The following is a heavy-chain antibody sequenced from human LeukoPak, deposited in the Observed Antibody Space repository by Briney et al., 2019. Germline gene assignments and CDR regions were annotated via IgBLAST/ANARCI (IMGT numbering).Heavy chain of an antibody. CDR2: IYYSGST. CDR3: ARDSGYCSGSSCPSRRNAFDI. J-gene: IGHJ3*02. D-gene: IGHD2-15*01. CDR1: GGSISSYY. Sequence: SETLSLTCTVSGGSISSYYWSWILQPAGKGLEWIGYIYYSGSTYYNPSLKSRVTISVDTSKNQFSLKLSSVTAADTAVYYCARDSGYCSGSSCPSRRNAFDIWGQGTMVTVSS. V-gene: IGHV4-59*06.